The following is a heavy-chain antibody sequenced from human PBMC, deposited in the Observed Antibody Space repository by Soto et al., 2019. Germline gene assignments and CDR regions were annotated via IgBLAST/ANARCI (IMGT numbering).Heavy chain of an antibody. Sequence: AAVKVSCKASGYTFTSYGISWVRQAPGQVLDWMGWISAYNGNTNYAQKLQGRVTMTTDTSTSTAYMELRSLRSDATAVYYCARGRTYYDFWSAPTQKGWFDPWGQGTLVTVS. V-gene: IGHV1-18*04. CDR3: ARGRTYYDFWSAPTQKGWFDP. J-gene: IGHJ5*02. CDR2: ISAYNGNT. CDR1: GYTFTSYG. D-gene: IGHD3-3*01.